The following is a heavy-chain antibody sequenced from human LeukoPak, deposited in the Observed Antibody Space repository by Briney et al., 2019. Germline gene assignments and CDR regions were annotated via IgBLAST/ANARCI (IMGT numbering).Heavy chain of an antibody. D-gene: IGHD1-1*01. CDR1: GYTFTGYY. Sequence: GASVKVSCKASGYTFTGYYMHWVRQAPGQGLEWMGWINPNSGGTNYAQKFQGRVTMTGDTSISTAYMELSRLRSDDTAVYYCARSLAGTTSTFYYWGQGTLVTVSS. CDR3: ARSLAGTTSTFYY. J-gene: IGHJ4*02. V-gene: IGHV1-2*02. CDR2: INPNSGGT.